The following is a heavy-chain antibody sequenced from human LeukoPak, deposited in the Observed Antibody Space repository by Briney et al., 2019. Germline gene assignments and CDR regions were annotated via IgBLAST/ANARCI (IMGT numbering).Heavy chain of an antibody. J-gene: IGHJ4*02. Sequence: NPSETLSLTCTVSGGSISSSSYYWGWIRQPPGKRLGWIGSIYYSGSTYYNPSLKSRVTISVDTSKNQFSLKLSSVTAADTAVYYCARRATPDPSEILLWSQGTLVTVSS. D-gene: IGHD3-10*01. CDR2: IYYSGST. CDR1: GGSISSSSYY. V-gene: IGHV4-39*01. CDR3: ARRATPDPSEILL.